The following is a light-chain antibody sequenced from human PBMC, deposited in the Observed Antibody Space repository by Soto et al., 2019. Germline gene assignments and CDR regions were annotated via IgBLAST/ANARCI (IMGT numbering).Light chain of an antibody. CDR1: QTVNSSY. CDR2: HAS. V-gene: IGKV3-20*01. CDR3: QQYGSSWA. Sequence: EIVLTQSPGTLSLSPGERATLSCRASQTVNSSYLAWYQRKPGQAPRLLIYHASSRATGIPDRFSSSGSWADFTLTISRLEPEDFAVYYCQQYGSSWAFGQGTRLEIK. J-gene: IGKJ5*01.